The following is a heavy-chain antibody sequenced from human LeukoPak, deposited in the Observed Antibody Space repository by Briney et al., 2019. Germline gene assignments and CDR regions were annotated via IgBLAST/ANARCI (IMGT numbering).Heavy chain of an antibody. CDR1: GFTFSGAW. Sequence: GGSLRLSCTASGFTFSGAWMTWVRQAPGKGLEWVANIREDGTEKNYVDSVKGRFTISRDNAKNSLFLQMNSLRAEDTAVYYCASPYYYDTDAFDIWGQGTMVTVSS. J-gene: IGHJ3*02. CDR3: ASPYYYDTDAFDI. CDR2: IREDGTEK. D-gene: IGHD3-22*01. V-gene: IGHV3-7*03.